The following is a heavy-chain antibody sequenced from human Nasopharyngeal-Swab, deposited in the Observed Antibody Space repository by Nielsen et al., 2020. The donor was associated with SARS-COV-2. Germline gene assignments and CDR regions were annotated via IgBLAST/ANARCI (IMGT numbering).Heavy chain of an antibody. Sequence: GESLKISCAASGFTFSSYWMHWVRQAPGEGLVWVSRMHSDGSRTSYADSVKGRFTISRDNAKNTLYLQMNSLRAEDTAVYYCARVDVHDAFDVWGQGTMVTVSS. V-gene: IGHV3-74*01. CDR3: ARVDVHDAFDV. CDR1: GFTFSSYW. CDR2: MHSDGSRT. D-gene: IGHD3-16*01. J-gene: IGHJ3*01.